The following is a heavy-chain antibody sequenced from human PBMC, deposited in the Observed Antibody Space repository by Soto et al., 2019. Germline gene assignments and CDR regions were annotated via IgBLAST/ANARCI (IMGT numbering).Heavy chain of an antibody. D-gene: IGHD4-17*01. CDR3: AVGLRGGYDY. Sequence: PSLTCAVSGGSISSGGYSWSWIRQPPGKGLEWIGYIYHSGSTYYNPSLKSRVTISVDRSKNQFSLKLSSVTAADTAVYYCAVGLRGGYDYWGQGTLVTVSS. V-gene: IGHV4-30-2*01. J-gene: IGHJ4*02. CDR2: IYHSGST. CDR1: GGSISSGGYS.